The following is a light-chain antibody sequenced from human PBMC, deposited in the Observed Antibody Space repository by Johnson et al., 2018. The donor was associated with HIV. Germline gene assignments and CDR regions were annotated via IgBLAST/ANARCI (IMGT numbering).Light chain of an antibody. CDR1: TSNIGNNY. Sequence: QPVLTQPPSVSAAPGQKVTISCSGSTSNIGNNYVSWYQQFPGTAPKLLIYENNKRPSGITDRFSASKSGTSATLVITGLQTGDEADYYCGAWDSSLSAHFVFGTGTKVTVL. J-gene: IGLJ1*01. V-gene: IGLV1-51*02. CDR3: GAWDSSLSAHFV. CDR2: ENN.